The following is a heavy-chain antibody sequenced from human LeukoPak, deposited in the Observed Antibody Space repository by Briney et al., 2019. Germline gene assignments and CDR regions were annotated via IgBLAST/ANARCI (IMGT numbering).Heavy chain of an antibody. CDR3: ARDNVGGDYYFDY. V-gene: IGHV3-21*01. CDR1: GFTFSSYS. CDR2: ISSSSSYI. Sequence: GGSLRLSCAASGFTFSSYSMNWVRQAPGKGLEWVSSISSSSSYIYYADSVKGRFTISRDNAKDSLYLQMNSLRAEDTAVYYCARDNVGGDYYFDYWGQGTLVTVSS. J-gene: IGHJ4*02. D-gene: IGHD2-21*02.